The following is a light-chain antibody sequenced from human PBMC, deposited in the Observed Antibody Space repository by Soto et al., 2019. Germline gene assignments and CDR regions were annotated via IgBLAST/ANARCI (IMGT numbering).Light chain of an antibody. J-gene: IGLJ2*01. CDR3: QVWDSSSYLNVV. Sequence: SYELTQPPSVSVAPGQTARITCGGTNIGSKSVHWYQQKPGQAPVLVVYDDSDLPSGIPARFSGSNSGNTATLTISRVEAVDEADYYCQVWDSSSYLNVVFGGGNKVTVL. V-gene: IGLV3-21*02. CDR2: DDS. CDR1: NIGSKS.